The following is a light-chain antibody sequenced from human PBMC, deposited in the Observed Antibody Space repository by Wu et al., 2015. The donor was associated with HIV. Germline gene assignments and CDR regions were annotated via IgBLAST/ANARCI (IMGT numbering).Light chain of an antibody. CDR2: HAS. CDR1: QSINNNY. CDR3: QHYGSSPRLFT. V-gene: IGKV3-20*01. Sequence: NLLTQSPGTLSLSPGERATLSCRASQSINNNYLAWYQQKPGQAPRLLIYHASSRATGIPNRFSGSGSGRDFTLTISRLEPEDFAMYYCQHYGSSPRLFTFGPGTKVDIK. J-gene: IGKJ3*01.